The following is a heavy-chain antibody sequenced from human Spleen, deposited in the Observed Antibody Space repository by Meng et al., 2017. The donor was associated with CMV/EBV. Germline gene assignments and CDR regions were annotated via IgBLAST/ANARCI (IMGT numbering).Heavy chain of an antibody. J-gene: IGHJ4*02. V-gene: IGHV3-48*04. CDR1: GFTFSRYS. Sequence: GESLKISCAASGFTFSRYSLNWVRQAPGKGLEWVSYISGSSSPIYYADSVKGRFTISRDNAKNSLHLQMNSLRAEDTAVYYCAKGGQWLDFDFWGQGTLVTVSS. CDR2: ISGSSSPI. CDR3: AKGGQWLDFDF. D-gene: IGHD6-19*01.